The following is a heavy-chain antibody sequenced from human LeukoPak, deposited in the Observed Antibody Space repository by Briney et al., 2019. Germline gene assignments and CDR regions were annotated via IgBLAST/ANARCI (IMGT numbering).Heavy chain of an antibody. Sequence: ASVKVSCKASGYTFTGYYMHWVRQAPGQGPEWMGWINPNSGGTNYAQKFQGRVTMTRDTSISTAYMELSRLRSDDTAVYYCARDRADYYDSSGYCVWGQGTLVTVSS. D-gene: IGHD3-22*01. CDR1: GYTFTGYY. CDR2: INPNSGGT. CDR3: ARDRADYYDSSGYCV. J-gene: IGHJ4*02. V-gene: IGHV1-2*02.